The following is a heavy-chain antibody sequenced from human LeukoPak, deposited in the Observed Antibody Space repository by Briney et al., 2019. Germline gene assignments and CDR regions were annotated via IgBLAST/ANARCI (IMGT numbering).Heavy chain of an antibody. Sequence: SETLSLTCTVSGGSISSYYWSWLRQPPGKGLEWIGYIYYSGSTNYNPSLKSRVTISVDTSKNQFSLKLSSVTAADTAVYYCARVLRTYYYDSSGPSDNWFDPWGQGTLVTVSS. J-gene: IGHJ5*02. CDR2: IYYSGST. D-gene: IGHD3-22*01. V-gene: IGHV4-59*01. CDR3: ARVLRTYYYDSSGPSDNWFDP. CDR1: GGSISSYY.